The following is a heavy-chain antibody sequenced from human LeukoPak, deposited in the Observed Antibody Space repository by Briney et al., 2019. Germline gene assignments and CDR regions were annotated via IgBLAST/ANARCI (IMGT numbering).Heavy chain of an antibody. V-gene: IGHV4-39*02. CDR3: ARDPEPNNTVFDY. Sequence: KASETLCLTCTVSGGSISSSSYYWGWIRQPPGKGLEWIGSIYYSGSTYYNPSLKSRVTISVDTSKNQFSLKLSSVTAADTAVYYCARDPEPNNTVFDYWGQGTLVTVSS. CDR1: GGSISSSSYY. CDR2: IYYSGST. J-gene: IGHJ4*02. D-gene: IGHD1/OR15-1a*01.